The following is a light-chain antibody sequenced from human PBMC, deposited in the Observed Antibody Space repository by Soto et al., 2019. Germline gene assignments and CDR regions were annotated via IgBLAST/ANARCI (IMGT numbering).Light chain of an antibody. Sequence: EVVLTQSPATLSLSPGERATLSCRASQPVGSHLVWYQQLPGQAHRLLIYDTYKRASGIPDRFSGTGSGTDFTLIISSLEPEDFGVYYCHQRSIWPPGTFGGGNKVDIK. CDR1: QPVGSH. CDR3: HQRSIWPPGT. V-gene: IGKV3-11*01. J-gene: IGKJ4*01. CDR2: DTY.